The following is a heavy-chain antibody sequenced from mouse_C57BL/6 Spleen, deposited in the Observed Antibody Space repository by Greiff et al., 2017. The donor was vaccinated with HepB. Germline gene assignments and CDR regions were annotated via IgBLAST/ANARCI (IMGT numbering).Heavy chain of an antibody. CDR3: ARGNYYYGAWFAY. CDR2: INPSNGGT. D-gene: IGHD1-1*01. J-gene: IGHJ3*01. Sequence: QVQLQQSGTELVKPGASVKLSCKASGYTFTSYWMHWVKQRPGQGLEWIGNINPSNGGTNYNEKFKSKATPTVVKSSSTAYMQLSSLTSEDCAVYDCARGNYYYGAWFAYWGQGTLVTVSA. CDR1: GYTFTSYW. V-gene: IGHV1-53*01.